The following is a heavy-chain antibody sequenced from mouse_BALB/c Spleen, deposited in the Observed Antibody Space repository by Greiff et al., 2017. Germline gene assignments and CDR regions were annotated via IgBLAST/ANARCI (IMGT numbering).Heavy chain of an antibody. CDR1: GFTFSDYY. CDR2: ISDGGSYT. V-gene: IGHV5-4*02. CDR3: ARGLGRPHFDY. J-gene: IGHJ2*01. Sequence: EVQGVESGGGLVKPGGSLKLSCAASGFTFSDYYMYWVRQTPEKRLEWVATISDGGSYTYYPDSVKGRFTISRDNAKNNLYLQMSSLKSEDTAMYYSARGLGRPHFDYWGQGTTLTVSS. D-gene: IGHD4-1*01.